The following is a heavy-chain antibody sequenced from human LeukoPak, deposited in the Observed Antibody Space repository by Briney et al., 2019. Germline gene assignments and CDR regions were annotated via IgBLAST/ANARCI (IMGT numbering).Heavy chain of an antibody. Sequence: SETLSLTCTVSGGSVSSGSYYWSWIRQPPGKGLEWIGYIYYSGSTNYNPSLKSRVTISVDTSKNQFSLKLSSVTAADTAVYYCARGGGNSGHGAFDIWGQGTMVTVSS. V-gene: IGHV4-61*01. CDR3: ARGGGNSGHGAFDI. CDR1: GGSVSSGSYY. D-gene: IGHD4-23*01. J-gene: IGHJ3*02. CDR2: IYYSGST.